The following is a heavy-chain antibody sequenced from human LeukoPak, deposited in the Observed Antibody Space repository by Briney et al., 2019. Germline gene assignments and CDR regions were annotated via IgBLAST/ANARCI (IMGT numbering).Heavy chain of an antibody. CDR1: GFTFSSYA. D-gene: IGHD6-13*01. CDR3: ARDRDYSSNWYFDL. V-gene: IGHV3-23*01. Sequence: PGGSLRLSCAASGFTFSSYAMSWVRQAPGKGLEWVSAISGSGGSTYYADSVKGRFTISRDNPKNTLYLQMNSLRAEDTAVYYCARDRDYSSNWYFDLWGRGTLVTVSS. J-gene: IGHJ2*01. CDR2: ISGSGGST.